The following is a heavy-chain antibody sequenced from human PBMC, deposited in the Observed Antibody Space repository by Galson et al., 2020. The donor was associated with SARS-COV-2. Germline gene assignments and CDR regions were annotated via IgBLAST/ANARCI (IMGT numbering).Heavy chain of an antibody. CDR1: GFTFSTYW. CDR2: INSDGNST. D-gene: IGHD1-26*01. CDR3: TATRAY. J-gene: IGHJ4*02. V-gene: IGHV3-74*01. Sequence: GESLKISCAASGFTFSTYWMHWVRQAPGKGLVWVSRINSDGNSTCYADSVKGRFTISRDNAKNTLYLQMNSLRVEDTAVYYCTATRAYWGQGTLVTVSS.